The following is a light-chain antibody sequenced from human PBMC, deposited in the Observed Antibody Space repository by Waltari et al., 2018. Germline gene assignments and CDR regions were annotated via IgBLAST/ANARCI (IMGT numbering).Light chain of an antibody. V-gene: IGLV1-44*01. CDR3: AAWDDSLNGGV. J-gene: IGLJ3*02. CDR2: SNN. Sequence: QSVLTQPPSASGTPGQRVAISCSGGSSNIGHNFVNWYKQVPGTAPKLLIYSNNQVPSGVPDRVSGSRSCNSASLAISGLQSEDDADYYCAAWDDSLNGGVFGGGTKLTVL. CDR1: SSNIGHNF.